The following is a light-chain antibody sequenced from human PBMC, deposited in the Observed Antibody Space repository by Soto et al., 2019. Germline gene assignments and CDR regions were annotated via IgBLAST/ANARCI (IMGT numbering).Light chain of an antibody. CDR1: EDITNS. V-gene: IGKV1-33*01. Sequence: DIQMTQSPSSLSASVGDRVTITCQASEDITNSLNWYQQKPGKAPKVLFYDASILETGVPSRFSGSGSGTDFTFTISSLQPEDVATYYCQQYDNLPLTFGPGTTVDIE. J-gene: IGKJ3*01. CDR3: QQYDNLPLT. CDR2: DAS.